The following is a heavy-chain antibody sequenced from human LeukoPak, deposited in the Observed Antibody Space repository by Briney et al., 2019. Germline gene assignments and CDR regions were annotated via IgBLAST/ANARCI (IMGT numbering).Heavy chain of an antibody. CDR2: MNPNSGNT. Sequence: ASVKVSCKASGYTFTSYDINWVRQATGQGLEWMGWMNPNSGNTGYAQKFQGRVTMTRNTSISTAYMELSSLRSEDTAVYYCARDQDIVVVVAALRQREMGGFDPWGQGTMVTVS. CDR3: ARDQDIVVVVAALRQREMGGFDP. CDR1: GYTFTSYD. J-gene: IGHJ5*02. V-gene: IGHV1-8*01. D-gene: IGHD2-15*01.